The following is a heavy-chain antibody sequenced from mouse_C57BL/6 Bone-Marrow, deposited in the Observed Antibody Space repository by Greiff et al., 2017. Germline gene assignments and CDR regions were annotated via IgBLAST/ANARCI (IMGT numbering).Heavy chain of an antibody. CDR1: GYTFTDYE. Sequence: VQLQQSGAELVRPGASVTLSCKASGYTFTDYEMHWVKQTPVHGLEWIGAIDPETGGTAYNQKFKGKAILTADKSSSTAYMELRSLTSEDSAVYYCTSFITTVVARGYWGQGTTLTVAS. D-gene: IGHD1-1*01. V-gene: IGHV1-15*01. J-gene: IGHJ2*01. CDR2: IDPETGGT. CDR3: TSFITTVVARGY.